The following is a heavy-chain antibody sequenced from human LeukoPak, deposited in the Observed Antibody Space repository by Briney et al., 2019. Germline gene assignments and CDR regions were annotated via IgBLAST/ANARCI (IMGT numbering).Heavy chain of an antibody. V-gene: IGHV1-46*01. CDR3: ARGDYDFWSGYSHFDY. D-gene: IGHD3-3*01. CDR1: GYIFTTYY. J-gene: IGHJ4*02. CDR2: INPSGGTT. Sequence: ASVKVSCKASGYIFTTYYIHWVRQAPGQGLEWMGIINPSGGTTTYAQNFQGRVTITRNTYISTAYMELSSLRSEDTAVYYCARGDYDFWSGYSHFDYWGQGTLVTVSS.